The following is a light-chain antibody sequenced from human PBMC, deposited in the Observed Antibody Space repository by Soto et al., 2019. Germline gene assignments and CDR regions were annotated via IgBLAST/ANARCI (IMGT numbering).Light chain of an antibody. V-gene: IGKV3-11*01. CDR2: DIF. CDR3: HQRQYWPPIT. Sequence: EIVLTQSPATLSVSPGERATLSCRASQSVSTYLAWYQQKPGQAPRLVIYDIFTRATGIPARFSGSGSGTDFTLTISSLEPEDFAVYYCHQRQYWPPITFGQGTRLEI. CDR1: QSVSTY. J-gene: IGKJ5*01.